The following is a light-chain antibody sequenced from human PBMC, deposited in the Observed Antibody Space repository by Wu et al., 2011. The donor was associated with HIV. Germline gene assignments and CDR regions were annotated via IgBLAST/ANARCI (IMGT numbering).Light chain of an antibody. CDR2: DAS. Sequence: EIVLTQSPATLSLSPGERATLSCRASQSLATYLAWYQHKPGQAPRLLIYDASNRATGIPARFSGSGSGTDFTLTISSLEPEDFAIYYCQQYGSSSYTFGQGTKLEIK. CDR3: QQYGSSSYT. J-gene: IGKJ2*01. CDR1: QSLATY. V-gene: IGKV3-11*01.